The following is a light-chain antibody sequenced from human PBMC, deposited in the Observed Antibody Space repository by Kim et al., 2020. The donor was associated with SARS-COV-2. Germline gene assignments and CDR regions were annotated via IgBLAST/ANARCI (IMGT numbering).Light chain of an antibody. J-gene: IGKJ1*01. CDR2: GAS. CDR3: HQCDTSPWT. Sequence: PGERVTLSCRASQTSSSLYLAWYQHKPGQAPRLLISGASSRAAGIPDRFSGSGSGTDFTLTISRLEPEDFAVYFCHQCDTSPWTFGQGTKVDIK. CDR1: QTSSSLY. V-gene: IGKV3-20*01.